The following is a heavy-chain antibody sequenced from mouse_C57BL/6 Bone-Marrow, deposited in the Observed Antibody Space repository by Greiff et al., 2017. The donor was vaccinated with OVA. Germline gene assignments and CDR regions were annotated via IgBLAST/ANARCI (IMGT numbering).Heavy chain of an antibody. D-gene: IGHD6-2*01. CDR2: ITHSGET. V-gene: IGHV12-3*01. CDR3: AGVSVRYYAMDY. Sequence: VKLLESGPGLVKPSQSLFLTCSITGFPITSGYYWIWIRQSPGKPLEWMGYITHSGETFYNPSLQSPISITRETSKNQFFLQLNSVTTEDTAMYYCAGVSVRYYAMDYWGQGTSVTVSS. CDR1: GFPITSGYY. J-gene: IGHJ4*01.